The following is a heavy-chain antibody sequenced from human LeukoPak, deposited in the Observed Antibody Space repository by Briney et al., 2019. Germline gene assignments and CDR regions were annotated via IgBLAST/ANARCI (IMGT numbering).Heavy chain of an antibody. D-gene: IGHD5-12*01. CDR2: IYYSGST. Sequence: SETLSLTCTVSGGSISSYYWSWIRQPPGKGLEWIGYIYYSGSTNYNPSLKSRVTISVDTSKNQFSLKLSSVTAADTAVYYCAREIVGDALDIWGQGTMVTVSS. V-gene: IGHV4-59*08. CDR3: AREIVGDALDI. CDR1: GGSISSYY. J-gene: IGHJ3*02.